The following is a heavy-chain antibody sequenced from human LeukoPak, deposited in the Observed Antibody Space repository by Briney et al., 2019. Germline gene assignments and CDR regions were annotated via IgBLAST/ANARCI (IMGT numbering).Heavy chain of an antibody. Sequence: ASVEVSCKASGYTLSNYHMNWVRQAPGQGLEWMGTINPNNGDTNYSPKFQGRVTMTRDTSTSTVYMELSSLRSEDTAVYYCARERGGDCYFDYWGQGTLVTVSS. V-gene: IGHV1-46*01. D-gene: IGHD2-21*01. CDR2: INPNNGDT. J-gene: IGHJ4*02. CDR1: GYTLSNYH. CDR3: ARERGGDCYFDY.